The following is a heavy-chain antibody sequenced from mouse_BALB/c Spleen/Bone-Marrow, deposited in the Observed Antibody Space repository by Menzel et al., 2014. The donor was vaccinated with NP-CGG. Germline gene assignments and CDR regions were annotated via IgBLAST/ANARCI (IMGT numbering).Heavy chain of an antibody. CDR3: ARSDYRYDPLPY. CDR2: IDTSDSYT. J-gene: IGHJ3*01. V-gene: IGHV1-69*01. Sequence: QVQLKESGAELVMPGASVKMSCKASGHTFTDYWMHWVKQRPGQGLEWIGAIDTSDSYTSYNQKFKGKATLTVDESSSTADMQRSSLTSEDAAVYYGARSDYRYDPLPYWGQGTLGTVSA. D-gene: IGHD2-14*01. CDR1: GHTFTDYW.